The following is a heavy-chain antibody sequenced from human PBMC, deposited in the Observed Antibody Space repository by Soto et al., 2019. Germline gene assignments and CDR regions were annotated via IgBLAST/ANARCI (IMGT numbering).Heavy chain of an antibody. J-gene: IGHJ4*02. V-gene: IGHV3-43*01. CDR1: GFTFDDYT. Sequence: GGSLRLSCAASGFTFDDYTMHWVRQAPGKGLEWVSLISWDGGSTYYADSVKGRFTISRDNSKNSLYLQMNSLRAEDTAVYYCAKDSTGADYGDFLTFDYWGQGTLVTVSS. D-gene: IGHD4-17*01. CDR3: AKDSTGADYGDFLTFDY. CDR2: ISWDGGST.